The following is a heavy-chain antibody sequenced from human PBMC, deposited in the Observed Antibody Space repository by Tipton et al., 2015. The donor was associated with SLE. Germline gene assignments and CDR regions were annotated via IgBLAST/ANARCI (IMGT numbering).Heavy chain of an antibody. V-gene: IGHV4-59*11. D-gene: IGHD4-17*01. Sequence: TLSLTCTVSGGSLSSHYWSWIRQPPGKGLEWIGYIFYSGSTKYNPSLRSRVTISIDASQNRVSLRLKSVSAADTAVYYCARGSDGEYVRYFDVWGPGTLVTVSS. CDR2: IFYSGST. CDR1: GGSLSSHY. J-gene: IGHJ2*01. CDR3: ARGSDGEYVRYFDV.